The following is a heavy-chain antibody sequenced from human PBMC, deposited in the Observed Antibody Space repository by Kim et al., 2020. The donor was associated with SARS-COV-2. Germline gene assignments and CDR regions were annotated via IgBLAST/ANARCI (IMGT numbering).Heavy chain of an antibody. Sequence: GGSLRLSCAASGFTFDDYTMHWVRQAPGKGLEWVSLISWDGGSTYYADSVKGRFTISRDNSKNSLYLQMNSLRTEDTALYYCAKGDYSSGWYKRDYYYYYGMDVWGQGTTVTVSS. D-gene: IGHD6-19*01. J-gene: IGHJ6*02. V-gene: IGHV3-43*01. CDR1: GFTFDDYT. CDR2: ISWDGGST. CDR3: AKGDYSSGWYKRDYYYYYGMDV.